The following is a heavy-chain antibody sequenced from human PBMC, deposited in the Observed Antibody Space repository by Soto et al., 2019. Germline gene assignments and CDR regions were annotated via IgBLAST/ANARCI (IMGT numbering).Heavy chain of an antibody. Sequence: EVQLVESGGGLVQPGGSLILSCAASGFTFSSYSMNCVRQAPGKGLEWVSYISSSSSTIYYADSVKGRFTISRDNAKNSLYLQMNSLRAEDTAGYYCARHPERIAQIGWFDPWGQGTLVTVSS. CDR2: ISSSSSTI. CDR3: ARHPERIAQIGWFDP. J-gene: IGHJ5*02. V-gene: IGHV3-48*01. CDR1: GFTFSSYS. D-gene: IGHD6-13*01.